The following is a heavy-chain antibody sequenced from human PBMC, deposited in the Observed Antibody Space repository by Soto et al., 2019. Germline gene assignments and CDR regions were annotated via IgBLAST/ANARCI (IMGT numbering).Heavy chain of an antibody. V-gene: IGHV1-46*01. D-gene: IGHD6-19*01. CDR3: ARDSSATYYFDY. Sequence: QVQLVQSGAEVKKPGASVKVSCKASGYTFTSYYMHWVRQAPGQGLEWMGIINPSGGSTSYAQKCQGRVTMTRDTSTSTVYMELSSLRSEDTAVYYGARDSSATYYFDYWGQGTLVTVSS. CDR2: INPSGGST. CDR1: GYTFTSYY. J-gene: IGHJ4*02.